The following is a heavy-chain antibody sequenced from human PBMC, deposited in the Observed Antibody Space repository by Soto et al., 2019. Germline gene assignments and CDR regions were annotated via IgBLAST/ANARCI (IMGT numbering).Heavy chain of an antibody. CDR3: ARGTRATQYYYYFYGMDA. V-gene: IGHV4-59*01. J-gene: IGHJ6*02. CDR2: ISYSGNT. Sequence: QVRLQGSGPRLVKPSETLSLTCSVSGGSINTYYWSWIRQPPGRGLEWIGYISYSGNTSYNPSLKSRLTMSLSSSKNQFSLKLSSVTAADTAVYYCARGTRATQYYYYFYGMDAWGPGTTVTVSS. CDR1: GGSINTYY. D-gene: IGHD3-10*01.